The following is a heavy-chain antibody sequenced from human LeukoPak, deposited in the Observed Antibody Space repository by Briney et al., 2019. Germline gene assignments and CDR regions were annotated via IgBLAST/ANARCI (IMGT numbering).Heavy chain of an antibody. CDR3: AREEADSSGYYPDY. Sequence: GGSLRLSCAASGFTFSSYSVNWVRQAPGKGLEWVSATSGSGGSTYYADSVKGRFTISRDNSKNTLYLQMNSLRAEDTAVYYCAREEADSSGYYPDYWGQGTLVTVSS. CDR1: GFTFSSYS. V-gene: IGHV3-23*01. CDR2: TSGSGGST. J-gene: IGHJ4*02. D-gene: IGHD3-22*01.